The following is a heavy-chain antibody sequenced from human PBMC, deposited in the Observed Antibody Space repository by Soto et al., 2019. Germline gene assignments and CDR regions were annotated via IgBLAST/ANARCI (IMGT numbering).Heavy chain of an antibody. CDR1: GGSINSYY. Sequence: SETLSLTCTVSGGSINSYYWSWIRQPPGKGLEWIGYIYYNVRTNYNPSFKSRVTISVDTSKNQFSLKLSSVTAADTAVYYCAREVTTVTSRTKITRDWGQGTLVTVSS. CDR2: IYYNVRT. CDR3: AREVTTVTSRTKITRD. D-gene: IGHD4-17*01. J-gene: IGHJ4*02. V-gene: IGHV4-59*12.